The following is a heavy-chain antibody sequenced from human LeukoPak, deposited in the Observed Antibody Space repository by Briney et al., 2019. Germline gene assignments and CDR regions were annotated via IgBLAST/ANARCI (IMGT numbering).Heavy chain of an antibody. Sequence: SETLSLTCTVSSYSISSGYYWSFIRQPPGKGLEWIGGIYHSGHTFYNPSLKSRVTISVETSKNQFSLKLNSVTAADTAVYYCAKEGTVRWFDPWGQGTLVTVSS. D-gene: IGHD1-14*01. CDR2: IYHSGHT. CDR3: AKEGTVRWFDP. CDR1: SYSISSGYY. J-gene: IGHJ5*02. V-gene: IGHV4-38-2*02.